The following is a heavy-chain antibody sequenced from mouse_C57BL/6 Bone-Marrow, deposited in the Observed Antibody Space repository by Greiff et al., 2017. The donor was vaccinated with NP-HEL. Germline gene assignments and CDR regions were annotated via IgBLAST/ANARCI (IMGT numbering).Heavy chain of an antibody. Sequence: QVQLQQPGAELVKPGASVKLSCKASGYTFTSYWMHWVKQRPGQGLEWIGMIHPNSGSNNYNEKFKSKATLTVDKSSSTAYMQISSLTSEDSAVYYCARGGKKEGGYWYFDVWGTGTTVTVSS. J-gene: IGHJ1*03. CDR1: GYTFTSYW. CDR2: IHPNSGSN. V-gene: IGHV1-64*01. CDR3: ARGGKKEGGYWYFDV.